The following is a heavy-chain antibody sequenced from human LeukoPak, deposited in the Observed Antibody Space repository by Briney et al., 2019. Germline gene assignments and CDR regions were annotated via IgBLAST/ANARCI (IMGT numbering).Heavy chain of an antibody. J-gene: IGHJ4*02. Sequence: PGGSLRLSCAASGFTVSSNYMSWVRQAPGKGLEWVSSISSSSSYIYYADSVKGRFTISRDNAKNSLYLQMNSLRAEDTAVYYRARDRGSSGWSYWGQGTLVTVSS. CDR2: ISSSSSYI. CDR1: GFTVSSNY. CDR3: ARDRGSSGWSY. D-gene: IGHD6-19*01. V-gene: IGHV3-21*01.